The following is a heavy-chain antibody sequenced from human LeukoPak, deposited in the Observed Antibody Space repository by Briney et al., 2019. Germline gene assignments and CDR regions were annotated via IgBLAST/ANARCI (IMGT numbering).Heavy chain of an antibody. J-gene: IGHJ6*03. CDR2: IYYSGST. CDR1: GGSISSSSYY. Sequence: SETLSPTCTVSGGSISSSSYYWGWIRQPPGKGLEWIGSIYYSGSTYYNPSLKSRVTISVDTSKNQFSLKLSSVTAADTAVYYCARVVPYYYCMDVWGKGTTVTVSS. D-gene: IGHD2-15*01. V-gene: IGHV4-39*01. CDR3: ARVVPYYYCMDV.